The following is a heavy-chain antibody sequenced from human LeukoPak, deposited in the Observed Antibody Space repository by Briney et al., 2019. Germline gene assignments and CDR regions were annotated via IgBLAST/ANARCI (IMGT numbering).Heavy chain of an antibody. CDR3: AKNYYDSSGYYQYYFDY. CDR2: ISGSGSNT. V-gene: IGHV3-23*01. J-gene: IGHJ4*02. Sequence: TGGSLRLSCAASGFTFSSYAMSWVRQAPGKGLEWVSAISGSGSNTFYADSVKGRLTVSRDNSKNTLYLQMNSLRAEDTAVYYCAKNYYDSSGYYQYYFDYWGQGTLVTVSS. D-gene: IGHD3-22*01. CDR1: GFTFSSYA.